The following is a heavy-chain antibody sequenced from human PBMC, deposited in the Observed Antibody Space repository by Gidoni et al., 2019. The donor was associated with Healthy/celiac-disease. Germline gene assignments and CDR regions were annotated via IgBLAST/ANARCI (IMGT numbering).Heavy chain of an antibody. CDR3: AKDLGTGPYYYGMDV. J-gene: IGHJ6*02. V-gene: IGHV3-30*18. CDR2: ISYDGSNK. Sequence: QVQLVESGGGVVQPGRSLRLSCAASGFTFSSYGMHWVRQAPGKGLEWVAVISYDGSNKYYADSVKGRFTISRDNSKNTLYLQMNSLRAEDTAVYYCAKDLGTGPYYYGMDVWGQGTTVTVSS. D-gene: IGHD7-27*01. CDR1: GFTFSSYG.